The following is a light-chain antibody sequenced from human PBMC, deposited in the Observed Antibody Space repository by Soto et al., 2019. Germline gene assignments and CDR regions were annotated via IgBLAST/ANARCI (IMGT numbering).Light chain of an antibody. Sequence: QSALTQPASVSGSPGQSITISCTGTRSDVGSYNLVSWYQQHPGKAPKLMIYEVSKRPSGVSNRCSGSKSGNTASLTISGLQAEDEADYYCCSYAGSSTVVFGGGTKLTVL. CDR3: CSYAGSSTVV. J-gene: IGLJ2*01. CDR2: EVS. CDR1: RSDVGSYNL. V-gene: IGLV2-23*02.